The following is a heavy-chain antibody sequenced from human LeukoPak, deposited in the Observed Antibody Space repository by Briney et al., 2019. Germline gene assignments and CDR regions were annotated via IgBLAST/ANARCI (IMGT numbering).Heavy chain of an antibody. D-gene: IGHD5-18*01. CDR1: GGSVSSGTYY. CDR2: IYYSGST. CDR3: ARGDTAMVFDY. J-gene: IGHJ4*02. V-gene: IGHV4-61*01. Sequence: PSETLSLTCTVSGGSVSSGTYYWSWIRQPPGKGLEWIGYIYYSGSTNYNPSLKSRVTISVDTSKNQFSLKLSSVTAADTAVYYWARGDTAMVFDYWGQGTLVTVSS.